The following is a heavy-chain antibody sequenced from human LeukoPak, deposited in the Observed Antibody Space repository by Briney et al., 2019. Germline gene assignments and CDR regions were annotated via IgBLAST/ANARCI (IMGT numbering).Heavy chain of an antibody. D-gene: IGHD3-16*01. CDR2: IWYDGSNT. Sequence: GRSLRPSCAASGFTFSSYGMHWVRQAPGKGLEWEALIWYDGSNTYYADSVKGRFTISRDNSKNTLYLQMNSLRAEDTAVYYCARDRGGYFDYWGQGTLVTVSS. CDR1: GFTFSSYG. CDR3: ARDRGGYFDY. J-gene: IGHJ4*02. V-gene: IGHV3-33*01.